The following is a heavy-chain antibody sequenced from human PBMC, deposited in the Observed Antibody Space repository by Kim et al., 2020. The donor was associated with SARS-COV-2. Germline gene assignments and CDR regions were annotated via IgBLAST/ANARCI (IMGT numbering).Heavy chain of an antibody. J-gene: IGHJ4*02. D-gene: IGHD3-3*02. Sequence: SETLSLTCNVSGGSINSHYWSWIRQPPGKGLEWIGYIFYSGNTNYNPSLMSRVTISIDTSKSKSFLKLTTVTTADKAIYFCAKTQSRLVSNPFDSWGQGTLVSVSS. CDR2: IFYSGNT. CDR3: AKTQSRLVSNPFDS. V-gene: IGHV4-59*11. CDR1: GGSINSHY.